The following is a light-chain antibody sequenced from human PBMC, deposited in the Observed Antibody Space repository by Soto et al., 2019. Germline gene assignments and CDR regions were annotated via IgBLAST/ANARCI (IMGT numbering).Light chain of an antibody. J-gene: IGKJ4*01. CDR1: QDISNY. CDR3: QQYDNLPLT. V-gene: IGKV1-33*01. Sequence: DIQMTQSPSSLSSSVGAIVTITCQASQDISNYLNWYQQKPGKAPKLLIYDASNLETGVPSRFSGSGYGTDFTFNIRSLQSEDIATYYCQQYDNLPLTFGGGTKVEIK. CDR2: DAS.